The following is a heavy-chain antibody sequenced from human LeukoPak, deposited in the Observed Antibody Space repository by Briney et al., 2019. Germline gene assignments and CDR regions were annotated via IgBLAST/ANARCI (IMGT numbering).Heavy chain of an antibody. CDR2: IWYDGSDK. CDR3: TRDWGSYGSGSPGV. Sequence: PGGFLRLSCAASGFTFGSYGMHWVRQAPGKGLEWVAVIWYDGSDKYYADSVKGRFTISRDNSKNTLYLQMNSLRAEDTAVYYCTRDWGSYGSGSPGVWGQGTTVTVSS. V-gene: IGHV3-33*01. J-gene: IGHJ6*02. D-gene: IGHD3-10*01. CDR1: GFTFGSYG.